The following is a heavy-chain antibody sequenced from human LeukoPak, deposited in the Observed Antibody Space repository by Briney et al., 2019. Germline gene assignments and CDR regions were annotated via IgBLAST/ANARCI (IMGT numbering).Heavy chain of an antibody. CDR2: IYSGGST. CDR1: GFTVSSNY. V-gene: IGHV3-66*02. CDR3: ARVSNGGSSSNFDY. J-gene: IGHJ4*02. Sequence: GGSLRLSCAASGFTVSSNYMSWVRQAPGKGLEWVSVIYSGGSTYYADSVKGRFTISRDNSKNTLYLQMNSLRAEDTAVYYCARVSNGGSSSNFDYWGQGTLVTVSS. D-gene: IGHD6-6*01.